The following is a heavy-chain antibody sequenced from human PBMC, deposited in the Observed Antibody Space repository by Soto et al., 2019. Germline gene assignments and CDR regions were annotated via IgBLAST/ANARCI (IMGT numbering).Heavy chain of an antibody. CDR3: ARRQKGDDAFDI. CDR2: IYYSGST. J-gene: IGHJ3*02. V-gene: IGHV4-59*08. Sequence: SETLSLTCTVSGGSISSYDLSWIRQPPGKGLEWIGYIYYSGSTNYNPSIKSRVTISVDTSKNQFSLKLSSVTAADTAVYYCARRQKGDDAFDIGGQGKMVTFSS. CDR1: GGSISSYD. D-gene: IGHD2-21*02.